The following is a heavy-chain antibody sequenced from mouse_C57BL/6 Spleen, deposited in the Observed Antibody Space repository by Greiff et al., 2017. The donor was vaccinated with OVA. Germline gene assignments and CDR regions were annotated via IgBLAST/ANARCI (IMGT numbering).Heavy chain of an antibody. Sequence: VKLQQPGAELVRPGSSVKLSCKASGYTFTSYWMHWVKQRPIQGLEWIGNIDPSDSETHYNQKFKDKATLTVDKSSSTAYMQLSSLTSEDSAVYYCASITTVVDWYFDVWGTGTTVTVSS. V-gene: IGHV1-52*01. CDR1: GYTFTSYW. D-gene: IGHD1-1*01. CDR2: IDPSDSET. J-gene: IGHJ1*03. CDR3: ASITTVVDWYFDV.